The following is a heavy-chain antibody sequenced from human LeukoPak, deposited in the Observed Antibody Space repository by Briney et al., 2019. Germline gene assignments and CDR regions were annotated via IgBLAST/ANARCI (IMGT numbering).Heavy chain of an antibody. Sequence: SVKVSCKASGYTFTSYGISWVRQAPGQGLEWMGGIIPIFGTANYAQKFQGRVTITTDESTSTAYMELSSLRSEDTAVYYCAGPEPGAGSFDYWGQGTLVTVSS. CDR3: AGPEPGAGSFDY. CDR2: IIPIFGTA. J-gene: IGHJ4*02. CDR1: GYTFTSYG. D-gene: IGHD1-14*01. V-gene: IGHV1-69*05.